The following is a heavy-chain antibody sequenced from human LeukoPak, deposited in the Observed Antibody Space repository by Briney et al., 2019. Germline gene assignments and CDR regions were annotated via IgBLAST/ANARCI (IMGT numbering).Heavy chain of an antibody. Sequence: LGGSLRLSCAASGFTFSSYEMNWVRQAPGKGLEWVSYISSSGTTIYYADSVKGRFTISRDNAKNSLYLQMKSLRAEDTAAYYCARVPGGYAYYFDYWGQGTLVTVSS. CDR3: ARVPGGYAYYFDY. J-gene: IGHJ4*02. D-gene: IGHD5-12*01. V-gene: IGHV3-48*03. CDR1: GFTFSSYE. CDR2: ISSSGTTI.